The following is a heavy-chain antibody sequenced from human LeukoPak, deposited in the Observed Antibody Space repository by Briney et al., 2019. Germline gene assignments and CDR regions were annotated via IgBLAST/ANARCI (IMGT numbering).Heavy chain of an antibody. CDR1: GYTFTSYY. CDR3: ARDEKKYSSSMGY. CDR2: INPSGGST. J-gene: IGHJ4*02. V-gene: IGHV1-46*01. Sequence: ASVKVPCKASGYTFTSYYMHWVRQAPGQGLEWMGIINPSGGSTSYAQKFQGRVTMTRDMSTSTVYTELSSLRSEDTAVYYCARDEKKYSSSMGYWGQGTLVTVSS. D-gene: IGHD6-6*01.